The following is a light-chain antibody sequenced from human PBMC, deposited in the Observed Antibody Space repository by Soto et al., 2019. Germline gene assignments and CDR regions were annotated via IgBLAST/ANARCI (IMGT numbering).Light chain of an antibody. V-gene: IGKV3-11*01. Sequence: EIVLTQSPATLSLSPGERATLSCRASQSVGTYLAWYQQKPGQAPRLLIYDASNRASGIPARFSGSGSGTDITLAISSLEPEDFAVYYCQQRTHWPPALTFGGGTKLEIK. CDR3: QQRTHWPPALT. J-gene: IGKJ4*01. CDR1: QSVGTY. CDR2: DAS.